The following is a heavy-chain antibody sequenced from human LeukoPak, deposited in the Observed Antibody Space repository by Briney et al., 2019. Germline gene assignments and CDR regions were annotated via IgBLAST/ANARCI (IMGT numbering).Heavy chain of an antibody. CDR2: IYPGDSDT. D-gene: IGHD4/OR15-4a*01. V-gene: IGHV5-51*01. CDR3: ARGFYGGYYYYYYMDV. J-gene: IGHJ6*03. Sequence: ESLKISCKGSGYSFSSYWIGWVRQMPGKGLEWMGIIYPGDSDTRYSPSFQGQVTISADRSISTAYLQWSSLKASDTAMYYCARGFYGGYYYYYYMDVWGKGTMVTVSS. CDR1: GYSFSSYW.